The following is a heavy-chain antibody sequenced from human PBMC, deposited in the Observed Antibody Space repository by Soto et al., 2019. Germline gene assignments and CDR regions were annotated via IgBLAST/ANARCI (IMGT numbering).Heavy chain of an antibody. Sequence: QVQLVQSGAEVKKPGSSVKVSCKASGGTFSSYTISWVRQAPGQGLEWMGRIIPILGIANYAQKFQGRVTITXXKXTXTAYMELSSLRSEDTAVYYCARGSGSYYYYYYGMDVWGQGTTVTVSS. CDR2: IIPILGIA. CDR1: GGTFSSYT. J-gene: IGHJ6*02. V-gene: IGHV1-69*02. CDR3: ARGSGSYYYYYYGMDV. D-gene: IGHD1-26*01.